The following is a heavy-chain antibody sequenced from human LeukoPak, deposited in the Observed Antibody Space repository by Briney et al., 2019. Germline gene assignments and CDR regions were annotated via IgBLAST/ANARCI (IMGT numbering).Heavy chain of an antibody. Sequence: AGGSLRLSCAASGFTFSSSAMSWVRQAPGKGLEWVSYISSSSSYTNYADSVKGRFTISRDNAKNSLYLQMNSLRAEDTAVYYCARGAAGTTFDYWGQGTLVTVSS. J-gene: IGHJ4*02. V-gene: IGHV3-21*05. CDR1: GFTFSSSA. CDR2: ISSSSSYT. CDR3: ARGAAGTTFDY. D-gene: IGHD6-13*01.